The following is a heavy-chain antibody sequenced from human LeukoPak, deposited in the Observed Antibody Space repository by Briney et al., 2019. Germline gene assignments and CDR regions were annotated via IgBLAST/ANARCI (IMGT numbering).Heavy chain of an antibody. CDR2: ISSNGGST. D-gene: IGHD1-26*01. Sequence: SGGSLTLSCAASGFTFSSYAMHWLRQAPGKGLEYVSAISSNGGSTYYADSVKGRFTISRDNSKNTLYLQMGSLRADDMAVYYCARGRGGSYDYWGQGTLVTVSS. CDR1: GFTFSSYA. J-gene: IGHJ4*02. V-gene: IGHV3-64*02. CDR3: ARGRGGSYDY.